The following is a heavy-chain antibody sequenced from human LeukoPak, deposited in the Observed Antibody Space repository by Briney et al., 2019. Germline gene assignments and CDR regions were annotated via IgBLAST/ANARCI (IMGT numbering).Heavy chain of an antibody. CDR1: GGSFSGYY. CDR3: ARVHYDFWSGYYYGMDV. D-gene: IGHD3-3*01. V-gene: IGHV4-34*01. Sequence: PSETLSLTCAVYGGSFSGYYWSWIRQPPGKGLEWIGEINHSGSTNYNPSLKSRVTISVDTSKNQFSLKLSSVTAADTAVYYCARVHYDFWSGYYYGMDVWGQGTTVTVSS. J-gene: IGHJ6*02. CDR2: INHSGST.